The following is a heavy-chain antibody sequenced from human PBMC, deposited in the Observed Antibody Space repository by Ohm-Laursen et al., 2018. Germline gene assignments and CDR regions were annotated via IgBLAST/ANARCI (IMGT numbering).Heavy chain of an antibody. J-gene: IGHJ3*02. CDR1: GFIFSNYW. V-gene: IGHV3-7*01. CDR3: ARDISPVIVGVAFDVFDI. D-gene: IGHD1-26*01. CDR2: IKEDGSQK. Sequence: SLRLSCTASGFIFSNYWMTWVRQAPGKELEWVANIKEDGSQKNYVDSVKGRFTISRDNANNFLYLQMNSLRAEDTAVYYCARDISPVIVGVAFDVFDIWGQGTMVTVSS.